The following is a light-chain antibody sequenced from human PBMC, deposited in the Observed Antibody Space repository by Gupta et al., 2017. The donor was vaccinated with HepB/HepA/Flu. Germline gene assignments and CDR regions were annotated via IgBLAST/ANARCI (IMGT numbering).Light chain of an antibody. V-gene: IGLV1-44*01. J-gene: IGLJ2*01. CDR3: AVWDDSLNGVI. CDR1: SSNIGSNT. Sequence: QSVLTQPPSASGTPGQRVIISCSGSSSNIGSNTVNWYQHLPGTGPKLLIYRNNQRPSVVPDRFSGSKSGTSASLAISGLQSEDEADYYCAVWDDSLNGVIFGGGTKLT. CDR2: RNN.